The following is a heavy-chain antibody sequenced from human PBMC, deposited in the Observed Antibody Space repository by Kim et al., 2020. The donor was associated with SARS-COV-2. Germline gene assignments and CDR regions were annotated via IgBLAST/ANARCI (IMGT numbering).Heavy chain of an antibody. D-gene: IGHD3-9*01. J-gene: IGHJ5*02. CDR3: ARERRYFDWLLGGWFDP. V-gene: IGHV4-4*02. Sequence: LKSRVTISVDKSKNQFSLKLSSVTAADTAVYYWARERRYFDWLLGGWFDPWGQGTLVTVSS.